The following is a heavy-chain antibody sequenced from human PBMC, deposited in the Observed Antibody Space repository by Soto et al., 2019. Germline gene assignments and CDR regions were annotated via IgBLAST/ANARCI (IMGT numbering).Heavy chain of an antibody. V-gene: IGHV4-39*01. Sequence: NPSETLSLTCTVSGGSISSSSYYWGWIRQPPGKGLEWIGSIYYSGSTYYNPSLKSRVTISVDTSKNQFSLKLSSVTAADTAVYYFARHMPYSSSSDRDYYYYYMDVWGKGTTVTVSS. D-gene: IGHD6-13*01. CDR1: GGSISSSSYY. CDR2: IYYSGST. CDR3: ARHMPYSSSSDRDYYYYYMDV. J-gene: IGHJ6*03.